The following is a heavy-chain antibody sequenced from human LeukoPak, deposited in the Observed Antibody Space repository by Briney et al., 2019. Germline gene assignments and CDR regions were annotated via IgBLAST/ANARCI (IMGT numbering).Heavy chain of an antibody. V-gene: IGHV3-21*01. CDR2: ISSSSSYI. D-gene: IGHD6-13*01. CDR1: GFTFSSYS. J-gene: IGHJ4*02. Sequence: PGGSLRLSCAASGFTFSSYSMNWVRQAPGKGLEWVSSISSSSSYIYYADSVKGRFTISRDNAKNSLYLQMNSLGAEDTAVYYCAREIAAADPFDYWGQGTLVTVSS. CDR3: AREIAAADPFDY.